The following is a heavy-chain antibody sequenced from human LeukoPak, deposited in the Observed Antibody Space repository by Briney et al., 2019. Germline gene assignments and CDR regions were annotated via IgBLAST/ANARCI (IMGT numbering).Heavy chain of an antibody. D-gene: IGHD3-16*01. J-gene: IGHJ5*02. CDR2: IQPDGSEQ. V-gene: IGHV3-7*01. CDR1: GFTFSSHW. CDR3: ASQSYARFDP. Sequence: GGSLRLSCAASGFTFSSHWMSWVRQAPGKGLEWVGNIQPDGSEQYPVDSVKGRFTISRDNARNSMFLQMNSLRFEGTAVYYCASQSYARFDPWGQGTLVTVSS.